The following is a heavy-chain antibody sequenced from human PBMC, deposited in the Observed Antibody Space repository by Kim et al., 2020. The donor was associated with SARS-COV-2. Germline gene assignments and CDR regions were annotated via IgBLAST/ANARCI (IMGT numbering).Heavy chain of an antibody. CDR1: GVTFSSYA. Sequence: GGSLRLSCAASGVTFSSYAMSWVRQAPGKGLEWVSDISGSGGSTYYADSVKGRFTISRDNSKNTLYLQMNSLRAEDTAVYYCAKEGYSSGWTGDDAFDIWGQGTIGPLSS. CDR3: AKEGYSSGWTGDDAFDI. J-gene: IGHJ3*02. CDR2: ISGSGGST. D-gene: IGHD6-19*01. V-gene: IGHV3-23*01.